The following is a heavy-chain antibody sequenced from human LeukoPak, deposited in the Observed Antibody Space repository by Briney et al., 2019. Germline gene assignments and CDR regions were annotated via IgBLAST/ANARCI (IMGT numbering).Heavy chain of an antibody. CDR1: GFTFSDYY. Sequence: VGSLRLSCAASGFTFSDYYMSWIRQAPGKGLEWVSYISSSGSTIYYADSVKGRFTISRDNAKNSLYLQMNSLRAEDTAVYYCAKSNGYGLIDIWGQGTMVTVSS. J-gene: IGHJ3*02. CDR3: AKSNGYGLIDI. V-gene: IGHV3-11*01. CDR2: ISSSGSTI. D-gene: IGHD3-22*01.